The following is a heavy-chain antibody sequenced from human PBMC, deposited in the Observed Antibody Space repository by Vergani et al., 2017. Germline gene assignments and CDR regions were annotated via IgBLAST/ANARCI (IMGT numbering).Heavy chain of an antibody. J-gene: IGHJ4*02. D-gene: IGHD4-11*01. CDR1: GGSISSYY. Sequence: QLQLQESGPGLVKPSETLSLTCTVPGGSISSYYWSWIRQPPGKGLEWIGYIYYSGSTNYNPSLKSRVTISLDTSKNQFSLKLNSVTAADTAVYYCAIERRGGTVTAFDYWGQGTLVTVSS. CDR2: IYYSGST. V-gene: IGHV4-59*01. CDR3: AIERRGGTVTAFDY.